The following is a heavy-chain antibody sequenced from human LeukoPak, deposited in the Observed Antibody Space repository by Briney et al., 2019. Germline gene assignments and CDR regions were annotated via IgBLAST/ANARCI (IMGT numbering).Heavy chain of an antibody. CDR1: GFTFSDYY. V-gene: IGHV3-11*01. D-gene: IGHD1-26*01. CDR2: ISSSGSTI. J-gene: IGHJ6*02. CDR3: ARGIVGATTRYYYYGMDV. Sequence: GGSLRLSCAASGFTFSDYYMSWIRQAPGKGLEWVSYISSSGSTIYYADSVKGQFTISRDNAKNSLYLQMNSLRAEDTAVYYCARGIVGATTRYYYYGMDVWGQGTTVTVSS.